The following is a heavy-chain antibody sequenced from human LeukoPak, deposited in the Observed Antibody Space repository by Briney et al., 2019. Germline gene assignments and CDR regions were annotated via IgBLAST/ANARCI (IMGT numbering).Heavy chain of an antibody. CDR3: ARAYCSGGSCCFDY. D-gene: IGHD2-15*01. CDR2: INPNSGGT. V-gene: IGHV1-2*02. J-gene: IGHJ4*02. CDR1: GYTFTGYY. Sequence: GASVKVSCKASGYTFTGYYMHWVRQAPGQGLEWMGWINPNSGGTNYAQKFQGRVTMTRDTSISTAYMELSRLRSDDTAVYYCARAYCSGGSCCFDYWGQGTLVTVSS.